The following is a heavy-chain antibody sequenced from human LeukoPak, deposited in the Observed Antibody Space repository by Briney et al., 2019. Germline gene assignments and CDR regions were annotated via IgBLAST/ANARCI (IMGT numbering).Heavy chain of an antibody. Sequence: GASVKVSCKXSGYTFTSYGISWVRQAPGQGLEWMGWISAYNGNTNYAQKLQGRVTMTTDTSTTTAYMELRSLRSDDTAVYYCAREDRHMNWFDPWGRGTLVTVSS. CDR2: ISAYNGNT. J-gene: IGHJ5*02. CDR3: AREDRHMNWFDP. CDR1: GYTFTSYG. V-gene: IGHV1-18*01.